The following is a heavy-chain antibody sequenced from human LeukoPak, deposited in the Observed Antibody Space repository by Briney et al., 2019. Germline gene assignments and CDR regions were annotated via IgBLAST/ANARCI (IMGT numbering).Heavy chain of an antibody. V-gene: IGHV4-34*01. CDR3: ARSSRYDFWSGYYTYYFDY. Sequence: PSETLSLTCAVYGGSFSGYYWSWIRQPPGKGLEWIGEINHSGSTNYNPSLKSRVTISVDTSKNQFSLKLSSVTAADTAVYYCARSSRYDFWSGYYTYYFDYWGQGTLVSVSS. J-gene: IGHJ4*02. CDR1: GGSFSGYY. CDR2: INHSGST. D-gene: IGHD3-3*01.